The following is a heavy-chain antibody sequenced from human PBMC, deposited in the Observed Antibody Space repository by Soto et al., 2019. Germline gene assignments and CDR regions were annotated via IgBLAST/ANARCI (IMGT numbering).Heavy chain of an antibody. CDR2: IIPIFGTA. CDR3: ARDYWAGYSSGWPMYYFDY. CDR1: GGTFSSYA. V-gene: IGHV1-69*13. Sequence: GASVKVSCKASGGTFSSYAISWVRQAPGQGLEWMGGIIPIFGTANYAQKFQGRVTITADESTSTAYMELSSLSSEDTAVYYCARDYWAGYSSGWPMYYFDYWGQGTLVTVSS. J-gene: IGHJ4*02. D-gene: IGHD6-19*01.